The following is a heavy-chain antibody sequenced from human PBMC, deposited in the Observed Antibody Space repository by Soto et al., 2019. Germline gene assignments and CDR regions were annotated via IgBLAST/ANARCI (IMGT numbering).Heavy chain of an antibody. CDR3: AKASWVQLWPSGFDY. CDR2: ISGSGGST. J-gene: IGHJ4*02. V-gene: IGHV3-23*01. CDR1: GFTFSSYA. D-gene: IGHD5-18*01. Sequence: GGSLRLSCAASGFTFSSYAMSWVRQAPGKGLEWVSAISGSGGSTYYADSVKGRFTISRDNSKNTLYLQMNSLRAEDTAVYYCAKASWVQLWPSGFDYWGQGTLVTVSS.